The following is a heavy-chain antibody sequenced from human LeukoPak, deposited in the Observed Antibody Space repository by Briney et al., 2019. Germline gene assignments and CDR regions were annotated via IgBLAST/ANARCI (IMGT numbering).Heavy chain of an antibody. D-gene: IGHD6-6*01. J-gene: IGHJ5*02. Sequence: ASVKVSCKTSGYIFSSYGVTWVRQAPGQGLEWVGWITVHNGNTNYAQNLQGRVTMTTDTFTNTAYMELRSLRSDDTAVYYCARKGSSWSENWFDPWGQGTLVTVSS. V-gene: IGHV1-18*01. CDR3: ARKGSSWSENWFDP. CDR2: ITVHNGNT. CDR1: GYIFSSYG.